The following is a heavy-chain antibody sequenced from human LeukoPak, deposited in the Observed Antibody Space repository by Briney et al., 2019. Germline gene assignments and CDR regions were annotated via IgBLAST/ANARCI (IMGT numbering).Heavy chain of an antibody. Sequence: SETLSLTCTVSGGSISSYYWSWIRQPPGKGLEGIGYIYYSGSPNYNPSLKSRVTISVDTSKNQFSLKLSSVTAADTAVYYCARDGNGMDVWGQGTTVTVSS. CDR3: ARDGNGMDV. J-gene: IGHJ6*02. CDR2: IYYSGSP. CDR1: GGSISSYY. D-gene: IGHD1-26*01. V-gene: IGHV4-59*01.